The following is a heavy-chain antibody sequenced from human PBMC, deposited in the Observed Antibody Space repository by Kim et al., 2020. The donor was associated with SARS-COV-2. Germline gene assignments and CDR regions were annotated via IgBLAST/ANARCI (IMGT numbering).Heavy chain of an antibody. V-gene: IGHV3-74*01. CDR3: ARENEMATIHFDY. J-gene: IGHJ4*02. Sequence: ANSVKGRLTISRDNAKNTLYLQRNSLRAEDTAVYYCARENEMATIHFDYWGQGTLVTVSS.